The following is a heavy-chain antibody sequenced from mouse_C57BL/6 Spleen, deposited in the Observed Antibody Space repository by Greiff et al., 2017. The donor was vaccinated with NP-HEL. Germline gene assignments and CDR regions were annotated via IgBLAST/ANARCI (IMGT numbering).Heavy chain of an antibody. CDR1: GYTFTSYW. CDR2: IHPNSGST. CDR3: ARGTVWYFDV. D-gene: IGHD1-1*01. V-gene: IGHV1-64*01. J-gene: IGHJ1*03. Sequence: QVQLQQPGAELVKPGASVKLSCKASGYTFTSYWMHWVKQRPGQGLEWIGMIHPNSGSTNYNEKFKSKATLTVDKSSSTAYMQLSSLTSEDSAVDYCARGTVWYFDVWGTGTTVTVSS.